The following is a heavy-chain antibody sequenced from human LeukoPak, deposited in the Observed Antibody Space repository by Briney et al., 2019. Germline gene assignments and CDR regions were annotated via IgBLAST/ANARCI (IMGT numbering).Heavy chain of an antibody. V-gene: IGHV3-7*01. CDR2: IKTDGSQI. CDR3: ARSPRVRFGELKNV. Sequence: GGSLRLSCVASGFTFSSYWMTWVRQAPGKGLEWVANIKTDGSQIYYVDSVKGRFTISRDNAKNTLNLQMNSLRAEDTAVYYCARSPRVRFGELKNVWGKGTTVTISS. D-gene: IGHD3-10*01. J-gene: IGHJ6*04. CDR1: GFTFSSYW.